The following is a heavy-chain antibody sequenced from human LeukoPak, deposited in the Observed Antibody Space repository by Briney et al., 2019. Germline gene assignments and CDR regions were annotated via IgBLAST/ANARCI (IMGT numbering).Heavy chain of an antibody. CDR3: VRLPDSRTEAVDI. CDR1: GGSISSYY. J-gene: IGHJ3*02. V-gene: IGHV4-59*01. D-gene: IGHD3-22*01. CDR2: IYYSGST. Sequence: SETLSLTCTVSGGSISSYYWSWIRQPPGKGLEWIGYIYYSGSTNYNPSLKSRVTISVDTSKNQFSLKLSSVTAADTAVYYCVRLPDSRTEAVDIWGQGTVVTVSS.